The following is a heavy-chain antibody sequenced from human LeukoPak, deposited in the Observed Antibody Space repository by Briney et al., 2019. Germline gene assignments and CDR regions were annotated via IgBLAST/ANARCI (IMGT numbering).Heavy chain of an antibody. V-gene: IGHV3-21*01. CDR2: ISSSSSYI. CDR1: GFTFSSYS. J-gene: IGHJ4*02. Sequence: GGSLRLSCAASGFTFSSYSMNWVRQAPGKGLEWVSSISSSSSYIYYADSVKGRFTISRDNAKNSLYLQMNSLRAEDTAVYYCASSTLEWLLLFDYWGQGTLVTVSS. D-gene: IGHD3-3*01. CDR3: ASSTLEWLLLFDY.